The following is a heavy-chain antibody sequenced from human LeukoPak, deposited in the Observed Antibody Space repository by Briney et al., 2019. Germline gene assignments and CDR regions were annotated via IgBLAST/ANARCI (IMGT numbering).Heavy chain of an antibody. CDR2: INPNSGGT. Sequence: VASVKVSCKASGYTFTGYYMHWVRQAPGQGLEWMGWINPNSGGTNYAQKFQGRVTMTRDTSISTAYMELSRLRSDDTAVYYCARVTRGLWFGELRSWFDPWGQGTTVAVSS. CDR1: GYTFTGYY. J-gene: IGHJ5*02. D-gene: IGHD3-10*01. V-gene: IGHV1-2*02. CDR3: ARVTRGLWFGELRSWFDP.